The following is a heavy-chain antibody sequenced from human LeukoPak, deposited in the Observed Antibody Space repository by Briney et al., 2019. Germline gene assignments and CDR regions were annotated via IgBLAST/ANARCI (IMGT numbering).Heavy chain of an antibody. J-gene: IGHJ4*02. D-gene: IGHD2-8*02. V-gene: IGHV3-33*01. CDR3: ARYNTGSVDY. Sequence: GGSLRLSCAASGFTFSSYGMHWFRQAPGKGLEWVAVIWYDGSKKYYADSVKGRFTISRDNSKNTLYLQMDSLRGEDTAVYYCARYNTGSVDYWGQGTLVTVSS. CDR1: GFTFSSYG. CDR2: IWYDGSKK.